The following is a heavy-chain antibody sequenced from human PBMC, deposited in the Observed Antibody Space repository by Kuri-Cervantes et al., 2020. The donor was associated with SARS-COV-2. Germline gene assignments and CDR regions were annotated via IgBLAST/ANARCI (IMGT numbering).Heavy chain of an antibody. CDR3: ARDRELGTRGTNWFDP. CDR1: GFTFSGYW. Sequence: GGSLRLSCAASGFTFSGYWMSWVRQAPGKGLEWVANIKQDGSEKYYVDSVKGRFTISRDNAKNSLYLQMNSLRAEDTAVYYCARDRELGTRGTNWFDPWGQGTLVTVSS. D-gene: IGHD7-27*01. V-gene: IGHV3-7*01. CDR2: IKQDGSEK. J-gene: IGHJ5*02.